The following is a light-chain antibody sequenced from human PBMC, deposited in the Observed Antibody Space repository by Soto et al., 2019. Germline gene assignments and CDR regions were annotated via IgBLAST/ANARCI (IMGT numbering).Light chain of an antibody. CDR1: QSLLHSNGYNY. Sequence: DIVMTQSPLSLPVTPGEPASISCRSSQSLLHSNGYNYLDWYLQKPGQSPQLLIYLGSNRASGVPDRVSGIGSGTDFTLKISRVEAEDVGVYYGMQALQTPFTFGPGTKVDIK. CDR2: LGS. J-gene: IGKJ3*01. CDR3: MQALQTPFT. V-gene: IGKV2-28*01.